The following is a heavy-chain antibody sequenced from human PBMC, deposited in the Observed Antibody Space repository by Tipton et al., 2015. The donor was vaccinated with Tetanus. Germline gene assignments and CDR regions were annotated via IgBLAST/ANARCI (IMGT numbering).Heavy chain of an antibody. Sequence: TLSLTCTVSGDSIGRSRYFWNWIRQRPGKGPEWIGYIYYSGSTYYNPSFKSRVSMSVDTSKNQFSLNLTSVTAADTAVYYCARDQGGGRVVRLNWFDPWGQGTLVTVSS. CDR3: ARDQGGGRVVRLNWFDP. CDR1: GDSIGRSRYF. CDR2: IYYSGST. V-gene: IGHV4-31*03. J-gene: IGHJ5*02. D-gene: IGHD6-6*01.